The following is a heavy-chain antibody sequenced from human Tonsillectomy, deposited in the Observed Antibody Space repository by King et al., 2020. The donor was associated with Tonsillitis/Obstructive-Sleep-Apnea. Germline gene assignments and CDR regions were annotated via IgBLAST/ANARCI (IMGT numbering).Heavy chain of an antibody. CDR3: ARDRDYCDYDGRGFDY. J-gene: IGHJ4*01. D-gene: IGHD4-17*01. CDR2: INPSGGST. CDR1: GYTFTSYY. V-gene: IGHV1-46*01. Sequence: QLVQSGAEVKKPGASVKVSCKASGYTFTSYYLHWVRQAPGQGLEWMGIINPSGGSTSYAQKFQGRVTMTRDTSTSTVYMELSSLRSEDTAVYYCARDRDYCDYDGRGFDYWGQGTLVTVSS.